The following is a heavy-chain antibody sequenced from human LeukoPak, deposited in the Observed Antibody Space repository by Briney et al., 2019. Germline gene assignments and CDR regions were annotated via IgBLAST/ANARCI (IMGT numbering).Heavy chain of an antibody. D-gene: IGHD4-11*01. V-gene: IGHV3-33*06. Sequence: GGALRLSCEASGLTFSHFAMHWVRQAPDKGLEWVAVIWRDATNEYYADSVKGRFTISRGNFKRTVSLEMDSLRAEDTAVYYGAKDAQRGFDYSNSLEHWGQGSLVIVSS. J-gene: IGHJ5*02. CDR3: AKDAQRGFDYSNSLEH. CDR1: GLTFSHFA. CDR2: IWRDATNE.